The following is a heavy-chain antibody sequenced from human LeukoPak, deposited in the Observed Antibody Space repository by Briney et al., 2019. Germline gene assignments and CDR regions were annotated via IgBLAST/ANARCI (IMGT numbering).Heavy chain of an antibody. J-gene: IGHJ3*02. CDR2: IKQDGSEK. V-gene: IGHV3-7*01. CDR1: GFTFSSYW. CDR3: ARDRREYQLLYEDGAFDI. Sequence: PGGSLRLSCAASGFTFSSYWMSWVRQAPGKGLEWVVNIKQDGSEKYYVDSVKGRFTISRDNAKNSLYLQMNSLRAEDTAVYYCARDRREYQLLYEDGAFDIWGQGTMVTVSS. D-gene: IGHD2-2*02.